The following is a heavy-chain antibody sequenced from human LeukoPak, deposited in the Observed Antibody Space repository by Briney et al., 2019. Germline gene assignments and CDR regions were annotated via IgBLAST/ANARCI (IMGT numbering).Heavy chain of an antibody. CDR2: ISGSGGST. Sequence: GGSLRLSCAASGFTFSSYAMSWVRQAPGKGLEWVSAISGSGGSTYYADSVKGRFTISRDNSKDTLYLQMNSLRAEDTAVYYCARDRSSTKSAAWFDPWGQGTLVTVSS. CDR3: ARDRSSTKSAAWFDP. D-gene: IGHD6-13*01. CDR1: GFTFSSYA. V-gene: IGHV3-23*01. J-gene: IGHJ5*02.